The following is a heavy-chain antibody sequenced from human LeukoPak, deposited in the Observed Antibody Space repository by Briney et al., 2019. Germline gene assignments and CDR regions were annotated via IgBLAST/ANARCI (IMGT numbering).Heavy chain of an antibody. CDR1: GYTFTSYG. D-gene: IGHD3-3*01. Sequence: ASVKVSCKASGYTFTSYGISWVRQAPGQGLEWMGWISAYNGNTNYAQKLQGGVTMTTDTSTSTAYMELRSLRSDDTAVYYCARAIPGPYYDFWSGYPPYFDYWGQGTLVTVSS. V-gene: IGHV1-18*01. CDR3: ARAIPGPYYDFWSGYPPYFDY. J-gene: IGHJ4*02. CDR2: ISAYNGNT.